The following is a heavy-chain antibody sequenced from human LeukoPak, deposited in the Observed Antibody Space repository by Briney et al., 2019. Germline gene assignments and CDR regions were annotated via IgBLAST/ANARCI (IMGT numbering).Heavy chain of an antibody. CDR1: GFTFLSYG. D-gene: IGHD2-2*01. V-gene: IGHV3-30*02. CDR2: IRYDGSNK. Sequence: PGGSLRLSCAASGFTFLSYGMHWVRQAPGKGLEWVAFIRYDGSNKYYADSVKGRFTISRDNSKNTLYLQMNSLRAEDTAVYYCARVSVVVPGNYYYYMDVWGKGTTVTVSS. CDR3: ARVSVVVPGNYYYYMDV. J-gene: IGHJ6*03.